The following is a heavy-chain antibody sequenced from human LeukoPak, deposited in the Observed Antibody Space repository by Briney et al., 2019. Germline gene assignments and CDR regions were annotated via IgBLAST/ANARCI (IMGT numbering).Heavy chain of an antibody. Sequence: GGSLRLSCAASGFTFSSYWMSWVRQAPGKGLEWVANIKQDGSAKYYVDSVKGRFTISRDNAKNSLYLQMGSLGAEDTAVYYCAKDLYSSSWSSGGYFDYWGQGTLVTVSS. CDR1: GFTFSSYW. CDR2: IKQDGSAK. D-gene: IGHD6-13*01. V-gene: IGHV3-7*03. CDR3: AKDLYSSSWSSGGYFDY. J-gene: IGHJ4*02.